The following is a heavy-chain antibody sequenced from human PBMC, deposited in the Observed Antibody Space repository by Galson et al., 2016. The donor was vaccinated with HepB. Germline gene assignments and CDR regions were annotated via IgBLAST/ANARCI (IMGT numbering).Heavy chain of an antibody. CDR2: IYPGNSET. CDR1: GYNFANYW. Sequence: QSGAEVKKPGKSLKISCKSSGYNFANYWIVWVRQMPGKGLEWMGVIYPGNSETRYSPSFQGQVTISADKSISTAYLQWNSLKASDPAKYYCARLGYSDWYFDLWGRGTLVTVSS. V-gene: IGHV5-51*01. CDR3: ARLGYSDWYFDL. J-gene: IGHJ2*01. D-gene: IGHD5-12*01.